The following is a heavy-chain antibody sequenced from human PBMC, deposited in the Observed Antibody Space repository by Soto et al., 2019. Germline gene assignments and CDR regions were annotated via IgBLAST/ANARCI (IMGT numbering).Heavy chain of an antibody. CDR3: ARRGGYYQAFDN. J-gene: IGHJ4*02. CDR1: GGSIRNNY. D-gene: IGHD3-3*01. V-gene: IGHV4-59*08. Sequence: QVQLQESGPGLVKPSETLSLTCTVSGGSIRNNYWSWIRQPPGKGLEWVGYIYYTGTSKYNPSLKSRVTISVDSSKNQFSLKLDSVTAADTAVYYCARRGGYYQAFDNWGQGTLVTVSS. CDR2: IYYTGTS.